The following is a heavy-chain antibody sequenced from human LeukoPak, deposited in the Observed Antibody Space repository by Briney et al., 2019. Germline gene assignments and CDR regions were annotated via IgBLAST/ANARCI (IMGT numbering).Heavy chain of an antibody. Sequence: ASVNVSCKASGYTFTDYYMHWVRQAPGQGLEWMGWINPHSGGTDHAQKFQGRVTMTRDTSISTAYMELSRLRSDDTAVYYCARERVRVYYGSGSYYNEPRWYFDLWGRGTLVTVSS. J-gene: IGHJ2*01. CDR2: INPHSGGT. D-gene: IGHD3-10*01. V-gene: IGHV1-2*02. CDR1: GYTFTDYY. CDR3: ARERVRVYYGSGSYYNEPRWYFDL.